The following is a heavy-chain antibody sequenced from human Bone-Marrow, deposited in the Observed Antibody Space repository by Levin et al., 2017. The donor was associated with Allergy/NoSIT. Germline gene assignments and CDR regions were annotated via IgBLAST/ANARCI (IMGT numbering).Heavy chain of an antibody. D-gene: IGHD4-23*01. V-gene: IGHV3-48*03. CDR1: GFTFRSYE. CDR3: ARLETLYYYYMDV. Sequence: HTGGSLRLSCAASGFTFRSYEMNWVRQTPGKGLEWLSYISTSGSSIYYADSVKGRFSISRDNAKNSVFLQMDSLRDEDTGVYYCARLETLYYYYMDVWGKGTTVTVSS. J-gene: IGHJ6*03. CDR2: ISTSGSSI.